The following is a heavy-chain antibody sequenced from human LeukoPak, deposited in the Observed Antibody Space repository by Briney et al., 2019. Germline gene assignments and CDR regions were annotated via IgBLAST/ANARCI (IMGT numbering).Heavy chain of an antibody. Sequence: ASVKVSCKASGYTFTGYYMHWVRQAPGQGLEWMGWINPNGGGTNYAQKFQGRVTMTRGTSISTAYMELSRLRSDDTAVYYCARLRYDSSGYYFWGQGTLVTVSS. CDR3: ARLRYDSSGYYF. CDR1: GYTFTGYY. J-gene: IGHJ4*02. V-gene: IGHV1-2*02. D-gene: IGHD3-22*01. CDR2: INPNGGGT.